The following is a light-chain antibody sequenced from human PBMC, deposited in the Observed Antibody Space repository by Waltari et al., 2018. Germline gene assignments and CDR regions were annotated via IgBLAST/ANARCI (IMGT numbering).Light chain of an antibody. V-gene: IGKV1-39*01. J-gene: IGKJ1*01. CDR1: QSISTF. Sequence: DIQMTQSPSSLSASVGDRVTITCRASQSISTFLNWYQQKPGKAPTLPIYDASSLHSGVPSRFRGSGSGTDFTLTISSLQPEDVATYYCQKYNSAPWTFGQGTKVEVK. CDR2: DAS. CDR3: QKYNSAPWT.